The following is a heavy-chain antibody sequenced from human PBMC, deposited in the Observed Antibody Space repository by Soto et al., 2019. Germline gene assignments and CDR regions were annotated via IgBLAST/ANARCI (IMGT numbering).Heavy chain of an antibody. V-gene: IGHV2-5*02. Sequence: QITLKESGPTLVKPTQTLTLTCTFSGFSLSTSGVGVGWIRQPPGKALEWLALIYWDDDKRYSPSLKSRLTITKDTSKNQVVRTMTNMDPVDTATYYCAHSLTAADYSNYEDWFDPWGQGTLVTVSS. J-gene: IGHJ5*02. CDR2: IYWDDDK. CDR3: AHSLTAADYSNYEDWFDP. D-gene: IGHD4-4*01. CDR1: GFSLSTSGVG.